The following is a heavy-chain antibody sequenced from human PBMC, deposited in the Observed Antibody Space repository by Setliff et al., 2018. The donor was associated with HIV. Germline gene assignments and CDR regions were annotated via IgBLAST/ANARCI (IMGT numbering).Heavy chain of an antibody. V-gene: IGHV4-39*01. CDR2: IYYSGST. CDR1: GDSISSSSYY. CDR3: ASLPPLYDSSCYYFDY. D-gene: IGHD3-22*01. Sequence: PSETLSLTCSVSGDSISSSSYYWGWIRQPPGKGLEWIGRIYYSGSTYYNPSLNSRVTISVDASKNQCSLKLSSVTAADTAVYYCASLPPLYDSSCYYFDYWGQGTLVTVSS. J-gene: IGHJ4*02.